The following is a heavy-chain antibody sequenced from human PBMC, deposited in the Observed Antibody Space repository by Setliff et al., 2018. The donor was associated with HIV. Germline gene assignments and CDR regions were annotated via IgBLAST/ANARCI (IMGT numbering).Heavy chain of an antibody. D-gene: IGHD5-18*01. V-gene: IGHV1-69*05. CDR2: IIPIFGTA. CDR3: VRDRYSYGYTPTWFDP. CDR1: GGTFSSYA. Sequence: SVKVSCKASGGTFSSYAISWVRQAPGQGLEWMGGIIPIFGTANYAQKFQGGVTITTDASTSTAFMELSSLRSEDTAVYYCVRDRYSYGYTPTWFDPWGQGALVTVSS. J-gene: IGHJ5*02.